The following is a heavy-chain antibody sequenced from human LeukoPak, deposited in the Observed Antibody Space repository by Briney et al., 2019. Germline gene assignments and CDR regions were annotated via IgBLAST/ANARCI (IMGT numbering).Heavy chain of an antibody. D-gene: IGHD6-19*01. CDR2: IIPIFGTA. CDR1: GVTLSSYA. Sequence: SVKVSCKASGVTLSSYAISSVCHAPGQGLEWMGGIIPIFGTANYALKFKGRVTITADESTSTAYMELGSLRSEDTAVYYGERPVSGGRSGWYRGFDYWGQETLVTVSS. CDR3: ERPVSGGRSGWYRGFDY. V-gene: IGHV1-69*01. J-gene: IGHJ4*02.